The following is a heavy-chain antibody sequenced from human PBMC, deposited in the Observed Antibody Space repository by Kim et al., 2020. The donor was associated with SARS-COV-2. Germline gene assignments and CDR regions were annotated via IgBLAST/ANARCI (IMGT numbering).Heavy chain of an antibody. CDR3: AKVGYLFGLKYYYDSSGYYYELDY. V-gene: IGHV3-23*01. CDR1: GFTFSSYA. J-gene: IGHJ4*02. Sequence: GGSLRLSCAASGFTFSSYAMSWVRQAPGKGLEWVSAISGSGGSTYYADSVKGRFTISRDNSKNTLYLQMNSLRAEDTAVYYCAKVGYLFGLKYYYDSSGYYYELDYWGQGTLVTVSS. D-gene: IGHD3-22*01. CDR2: ISGSGGST.